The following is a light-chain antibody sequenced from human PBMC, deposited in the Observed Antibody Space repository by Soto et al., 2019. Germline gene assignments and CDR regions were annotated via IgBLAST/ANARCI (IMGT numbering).Light chain of an antibody. CDR3: QQYGNSIT. V-gene: IGKV3-20*01. CDR2: GPS. Sequence: TQSPSTVSASVGDRVTITCRASQSVANNFFAWYQQKPGQAPRLLIYGPSSRAAGIPDRFSGSGSGTDFTLTISRLEPEDVAVYYCQQYGNSITFGQGTRLEIK. CDR1: QSVANNF. J-gene: IGKJ5*01.